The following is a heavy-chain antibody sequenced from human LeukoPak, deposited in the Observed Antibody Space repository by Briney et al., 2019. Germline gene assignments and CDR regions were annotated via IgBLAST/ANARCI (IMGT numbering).Heavy chain of an antibody. CDR2: ISYDGSNK. CDR3: ARDPGIAAAGRMYYFDY. D-gene: IGHD6-13*01. CDR1: GFTFSSYA. V-gene: IGHV3-30-3*01. J-gene: IGHJ4*02. Sequence: GGSLRLSCAASGFTFSSYAVHWVRQAPGKGLEWVAVISYDGSNKYYADSVKGRFTISRDNSKNTLYLQMNSLRAEDTAVYYCARDPGIAAAGRMYYFDYWGQGTLVTVSS.